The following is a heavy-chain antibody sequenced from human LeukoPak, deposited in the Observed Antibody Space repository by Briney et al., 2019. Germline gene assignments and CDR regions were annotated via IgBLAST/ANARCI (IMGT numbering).Heavy chain of an antibody. D-gene: IGHD3-22*01. CDR2: IYYSGST. CDR3: ARNVTGGSSGYWRFDY. Sequence: SETLSLTCTVSGGSISSSNYYWGWIRQPPGKGLEWIGSIYYSGSTYYKSSLKSRITISVDTSKNQSSLKLSSVTAADTAVYYCARNVTGGSSGYWRFDYWGQGTLVTVSS. V-gene: IGHV4-39*01. J-gene: IGHJ4*02. CDR1: GGSISSSNYY.